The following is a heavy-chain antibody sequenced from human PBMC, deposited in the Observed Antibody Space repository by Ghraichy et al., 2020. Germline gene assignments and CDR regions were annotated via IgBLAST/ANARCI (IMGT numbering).Heavy chain of an antibody. J-gene: IGHJ4*02. Sequence: GGSLRLSCAASGFTFSNAWMSWVRQAPGKGLEWVGRIKSKTDGGTTDYAAPVKGRFTISRDDSKNTLYLQMNSLKTEDTAVYYCTTDLRWEPRIDYWGQGTLVTVSS. CDR3: TTDLRWEPRIDY. V-gene: IGHV3-15*01. CDR1: GFTFSNAW. D-gene: IGHD1-26*01. CDR2: IKSKTDGGTT.